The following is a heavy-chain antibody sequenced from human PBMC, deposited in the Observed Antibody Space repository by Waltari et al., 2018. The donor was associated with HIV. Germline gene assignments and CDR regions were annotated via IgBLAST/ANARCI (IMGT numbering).Heavy chain of an antibody. D-gene: IGHD1-26*01. CDR1: GGSISSGSYY. CDR2: IYTSGST. V-gene: IGHV4-61*02. J-gene: IGHJ4*02. Sequence: QLQESGPGLVKPSQTLSLTCTVSGGSISSGSYYWSWIRQPAGKGLEWIGRIYTSGSTNYNPSLNSRVTISVDTSKNQFSLKLSSVTAADTAVYYCARLPYSGSYYFDYWGQGTLVTVSS. CDR3: ARLPYSGSYYFDY.